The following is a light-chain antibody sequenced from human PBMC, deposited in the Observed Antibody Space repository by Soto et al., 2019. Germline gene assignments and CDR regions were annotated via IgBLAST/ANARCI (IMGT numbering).Light chain of an antibody. Sequence: DIVMTQTPLSSPVTLGQPASISCRSSQSLLHSDGNTYLSWLQQRPGQPPRLLIYKISNRFSGVPDRFSGSGAGTDFTLTISSLQSEDLAVYYCQQYHSWPRTFGQGTKVE. CDR2: KIS. CDR3: QQYHSWPRT. V-gene: IGKV2-24*01. CDR1: QSLLHSDGNTY. J-gene: IGKJ1*01.